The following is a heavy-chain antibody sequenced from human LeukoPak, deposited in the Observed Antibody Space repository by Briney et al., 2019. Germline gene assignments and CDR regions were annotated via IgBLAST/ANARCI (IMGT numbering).Heavy chain of an antibody. Sequence: SETLSLTCTVSGDAIKNSVFYWGWIRQPPEKGLEWIGSLYYDGSDHYNPSLKSRVAISVDTSKNQFSLKLSSVTAADTAVYYCARHGPAAHQTHTFDYWGQGTLVTVSS. CDR1: GDAIKNSVFY. CDR3: ARHGPAAHQTHTFDY. V-gene: IGHV4-39*01. J-gene: IGHJ4*02. CDR2: LYYDGSD. D-gene: IGHD2-2*01.